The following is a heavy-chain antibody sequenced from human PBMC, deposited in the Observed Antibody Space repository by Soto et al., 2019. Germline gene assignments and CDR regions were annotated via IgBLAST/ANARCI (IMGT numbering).Heavy chain of an antibody. V-gene: IGHV3-66*01. CDR3: ARVVAIGYGMDV. J-gene: IGHJ6*02. Sequence: EVQLVESGGGLVQPGGSLRLSCAASGFTVSSNYMSWVHQAPGKGLEWVSVIYSGGSTYYADSVKGRFTISRDNSKNTLYLQMNSLRAEDTAVYYCARVVAIGYGMDVWGQGTTVTVSS. CDR2: IYSGGST. CDR1: GFTVSSNY. D-gene: IGHD2-15*01.